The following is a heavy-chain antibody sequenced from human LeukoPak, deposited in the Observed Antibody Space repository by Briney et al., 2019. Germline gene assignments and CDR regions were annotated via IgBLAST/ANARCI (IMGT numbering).Heavy chain of an antibody. CDR2: IYSGGNT. D-gene: IGHD3-10*01. V-gene: IGHV3-53*01. CDR3: AKADRITMVRGANDY. J-gene: IGHJ4*02. Sequence: GGSLRLSCAASGFTVSSNYMSWVRQAPGKGLEWVSVIYSGGNTYYADSVKGRFTISRDNSKNTLYLQMNSLRAEDTAVYYCAKADRITMVRGANDYWGQGTLVTVSS. CDR1: GFTVSSNY.